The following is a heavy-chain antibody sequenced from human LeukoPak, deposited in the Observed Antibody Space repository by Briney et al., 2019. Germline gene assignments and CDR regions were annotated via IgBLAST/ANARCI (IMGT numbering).Heavy chain of an antibody. J-gene: IGHJ4*02. D-gene: IGHD2/OR15-2a*01. CDR3: ARDSPDSTFDY. CDR2: IKQDGSEK. CDR1: GCTFSSYW. V-gene: IGHV3-7*01. Sequence: PGGSLRLSCAASGCTFSSYWMSWVRQAPGKGLEWVANIKQDGSEKYYVDSVKGRFTISRDNAKNSLYLQMNSLRAEDTAVYYCARDSPDSTFDYWGQGTLVTVSS.